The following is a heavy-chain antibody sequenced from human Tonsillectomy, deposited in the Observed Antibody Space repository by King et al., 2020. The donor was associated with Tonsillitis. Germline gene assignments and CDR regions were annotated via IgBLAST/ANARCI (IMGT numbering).Heavy chain of an antibody. CDR3: VRTGDQATRALREADY. CDR1: GFTFSGHS. J-gene: IGHJ4*02. D-gene: IGHD1-1*01. CDR2: ISGSGSDK. Sequence: HLKESGGGLVKPGGSLRLSCAASGFTFSGHSMNWVRQPPGKGLEWVSSISGSGSDKYYVDSVKGRFTISRDNVENSLNLQMNSLRADDTAVYYCVRTGDQATRALREADYWGQGTLVTVSS. V-gene: IGHV3-21*01.